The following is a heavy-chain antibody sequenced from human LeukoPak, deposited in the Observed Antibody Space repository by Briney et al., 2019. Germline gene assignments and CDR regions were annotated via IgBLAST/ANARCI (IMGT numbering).Heavy chain of an antibody. CDR2: IYYSGST. V-gene: IGHV4-59*01. Sequence: SETLFLTCTVSGGSITNYYYGWIRQPPGKGLEWIGYIYYSGSTNYNPSLKSRVTISADTSKNQFSLRLTSVTAADTAVYYCARALPGYSSSWLGVAFDVWGQGTLVTVSS. D-gene: IGHD6-13*01. CDR1: GGSITNYY. J-gene: IGHJ3*01. CDR3: ARALPGYSSSWLGVAFDV.